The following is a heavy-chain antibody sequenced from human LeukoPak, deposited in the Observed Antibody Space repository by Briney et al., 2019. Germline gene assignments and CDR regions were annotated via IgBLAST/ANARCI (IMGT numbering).Heavy chain of an antibody. CDR3: ARDPHGGGLGDGFDI. CDR2: IYYTGST. J-gene: IGHJ3*02. D-gene: IGHD3-16*01. Sequence: SETLSLTCTVSGGSISSYYWSWIRQPPGKGLEWIGYIYYTGSTYYNPSLKSRVTISVDTSKNQFSLKLSSVTAADTAVYYCARDPHGGGLGDGFDIWGQGTMVTVSS. V-gene: IGHV4-59*12. CDR1: GGSISSYY.